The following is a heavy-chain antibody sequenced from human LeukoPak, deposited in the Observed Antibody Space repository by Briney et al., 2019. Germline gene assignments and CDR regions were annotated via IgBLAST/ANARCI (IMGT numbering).Heavy chain of an antibody. D-gene: IGHD2-21*02. CDR3: ARGYCGGDCYGD. CDR1: GFTFSSYT. CDR2: ISSSSSHI. Sequence: GGSLRLSCAASGFTFSSYTMNWVRQAPGKGLEYVSSISSSSSHIYYADSVKGRSTISRDNTKSSLYLQMNSLRAEDMAVYYCARGYCGGDCYGDWGQGTLVTVSS. V-gene: IGHV3-21*01. J-gene: IGHJ1*01.